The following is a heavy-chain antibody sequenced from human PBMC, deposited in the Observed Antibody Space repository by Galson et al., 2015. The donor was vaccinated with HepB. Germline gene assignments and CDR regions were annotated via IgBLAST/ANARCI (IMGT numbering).Heavy chain of an antibody. J-gene: IGHJ4*02. CDR3: ARVADADYGDHTHFDS. CDR2: IKQDGSEK. Sequence: SLRLSCAASGFTFSSYWMNWVRQAPGKGLEWVAAIKQDGSEKYYVDSVKGRFTISRDNAKNSLNLQMNSLSAEDTAVYYCARVADADYGDHTHFDSWGQGTLVTVSS. V-gene: IGHV3-7*01. CDR1: GFTFSSYW. D-gene: IGHD4-17*01.